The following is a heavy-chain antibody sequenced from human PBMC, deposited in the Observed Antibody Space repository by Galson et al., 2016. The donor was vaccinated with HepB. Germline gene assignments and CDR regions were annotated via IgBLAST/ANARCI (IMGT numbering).Heavy chain of an antibody. V-gene: IGHV3-7*03. J-gene: IGHJ4*02. CDR2: IKQDGSKK. D-gene: IGHD4-17*01. CDR1: GFTFSNYY. CDR3: ARYDHGEDRSDY. Sequence: SLRLSCAASGFTFSNYYMSWVRQAPGKGLEWVANIKQDGSKKYYVDSVKGRFTISRDNVENSLYLQMNSLRTEDTAVYYCARYDHGEDRSDYWGQGTLVTVSS.